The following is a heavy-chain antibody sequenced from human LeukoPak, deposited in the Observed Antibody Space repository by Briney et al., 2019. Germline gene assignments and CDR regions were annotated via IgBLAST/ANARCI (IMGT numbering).Heavy chain of an antibody. CDR1: GGSISSYY. V-gene: IGHV4-4*07. CDR2: IYTSGST. Sequence: SETLSLTCTVSGGSISSYYWSWIRQPAGKGLEWIGRIYTSGSTNYNPSLKSRVTISVDTSKNQFSLKLSSVTAADTAVYYCARLVLGYSYGLYFDYWGQGTLVTVSS. J-gene: IGHJ4*02. CDR3: ARLVLGYSYGLYFDY. D-gene: IGHD5-18*01.